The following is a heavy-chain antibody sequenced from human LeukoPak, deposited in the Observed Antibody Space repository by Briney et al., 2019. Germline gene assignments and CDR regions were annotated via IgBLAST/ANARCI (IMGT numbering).Heavy chain of an antibody. CDR1: GGSISSYY. Sequence: SETLSLTCTVSGGSISSYYWSWIRQPPGKGLEWIGYIYYSGSTNYNPSLKSRVTISVDTSKNQFSLKLSSVTAADTAVYYCARLRSQWLADAFDIWSQGTMVTVSS. CDR2: IYYSGST. J-gene: IGHJ3*02. D-gene: IGHD6-19*01. V-gene: IGHV4-59*08. CDR3: ARLRSQWLADAFDI.